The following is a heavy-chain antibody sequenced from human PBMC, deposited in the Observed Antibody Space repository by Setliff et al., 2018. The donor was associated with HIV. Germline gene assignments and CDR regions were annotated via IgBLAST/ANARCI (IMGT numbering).Heavy chain of an antibody. CDR2: INPSGGST. J-gene: IGHJ4*02. Sequence: ASVKVSCKASGYTFTSYYIHWVRQAPGQGLEWMGEINPSGGSTSYSEKFRGRATMTRDTSRSTVYMELSRLISDDTAVYYCAREERYYDGKGALDYWGQGTLVTVSS. D-gene: IGHD3-22*01. CDR1: GYTFTSYY. V-gene: IGHV1-46*01. CDR3: AREERYYDGKGALDY.